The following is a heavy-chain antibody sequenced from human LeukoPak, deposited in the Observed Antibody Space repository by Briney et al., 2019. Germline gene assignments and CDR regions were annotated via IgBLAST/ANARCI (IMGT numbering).Heavy chain of an antibody. CDR3: ARVPPYGGNSGAYYYYMDV. V-gene: IGHV4-59*01. CDR2: IYYSGST. Sequence: SETLSLTCTVSGGSISSYYWSWIRQPPGKGLEWIGYIYYSGSTNYNPSLKSRVTIPVDTSKNPFSLKLSSVTAADPAVYYCARVPPYGGNSGAYYYYMDVWGKGTTVTVSS. D-gene: IGHD4-23*01. CDR1: GGSISSYY. J-gene: IGHJ6*03.